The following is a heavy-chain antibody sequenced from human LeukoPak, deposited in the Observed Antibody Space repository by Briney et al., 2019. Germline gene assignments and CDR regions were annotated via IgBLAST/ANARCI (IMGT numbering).Heavy chain of an antibody. CDR2: IYPGDSDT. D-gene: IGHD2-2*01. J-gene: IGHJ4*02. CDR3: ARHRSRYCSSTSCYGPYYFDY. CDR1: GYSFTSYW. V-gene: IGHV5-51*01. Sequence: GESLKISCKGSGYSFTSYWIGWVRQMPGKGLEWMGIIYPGDSDTRYSPSFQGQVTISADKSISTAYLQWCSLKASDTAMYYCARHRSRYCSSTSCYGPYYFDYWGQGTLVTVSS.